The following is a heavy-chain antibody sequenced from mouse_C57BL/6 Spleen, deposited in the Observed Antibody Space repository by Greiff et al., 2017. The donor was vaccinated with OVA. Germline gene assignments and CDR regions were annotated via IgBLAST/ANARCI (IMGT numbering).Heavy chain of an antibody. D-gene: IGHD1-1*01. J-gene: IGHJ1*03. CDR3: ARTTVVATDWYFDV. CDR2: IDPSDSYT. V-gene: IGHV1-50*01. CDR1: GYTFTSYW. Sequence: QVQLQQPGAELVKPGASVKLSCKASGYTFTSYWMQWVEQRPGQGLEWIGEIDPSDSYTNYNQKFKGKATLTVDTSSSTAYMQLSSLTSEDSAVYYCARTTVVATDWYFDVWGTGTTVTVSS.